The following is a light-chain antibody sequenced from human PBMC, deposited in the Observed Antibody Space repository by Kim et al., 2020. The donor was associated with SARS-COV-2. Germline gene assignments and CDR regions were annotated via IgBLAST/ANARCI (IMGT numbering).Light chain of an antibody. CDR3: QSADSSGTVV. J-gene: IGLJ2*01. V-gene: IGLV3-25*03. CDR2: KDS. CDR1: ALPKQY. Sequence: SPGQTARITGSGDALPKQYAYWYQQKPGQAPVLGIYKDSERPSGIPERFSGSSSGTTVTLTISGVQAENEADYYCQSADSSGTVVFGGGTQLTVL.